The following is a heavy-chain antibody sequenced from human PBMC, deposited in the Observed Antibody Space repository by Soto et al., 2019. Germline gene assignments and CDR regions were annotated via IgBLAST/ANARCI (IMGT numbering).Heavy chain of an antibody. CDR3: ARGSFYADFWSGYSRDDAFDT. J-gene: IGHJ3*02. V-gene: IGHV4-34*01. D-gene: IGHD3-3*01. CDR1: GGSFSGYY. Sequence: PSETLSLTCAVYGGSFSGYYWSWIRQPPGKGLEWIGEINHSGSTNYNPSLKSRVTISVGTSKNQFSLKLSSVTAADTAVYYCARGSFYADFWSGYSRDDAFDTWGQGTMVTVSS. CDR2: INHSGST.